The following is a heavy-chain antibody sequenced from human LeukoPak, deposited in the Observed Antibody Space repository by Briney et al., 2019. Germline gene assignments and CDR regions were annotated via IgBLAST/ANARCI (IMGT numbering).Heavy chain of an antibody. J-gene: IGHJ4*02. CDR3: ARLYGSGSSLYFDY. Sequence: PSETLSLTCTVSGGSISSGSCYWSWIRQPAGKGLEWIGRIYTSGSTNYNPSLKSRVTISVDTSKNQFSLKLSSVTAADTAVYYCARLYGSGSSLYFDYWGQGTLVTVSS. CDR2: IYTSGST. D-gene: IGHD3-10*01. V-gene: IGHV4-61*02. CDR1: GGSISSGSCY.